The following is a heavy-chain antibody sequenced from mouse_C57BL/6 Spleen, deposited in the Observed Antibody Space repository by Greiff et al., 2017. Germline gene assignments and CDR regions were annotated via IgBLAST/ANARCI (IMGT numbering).Heavy chain of an antibody. V-gene: IGHV1-66*01. CDR2: IYPGSGNT. CDR3: ARSRGRAYFDY. J-gene: IGHJ2*01. D-gene: IGHD3-3*01. CDR1: GYSFTSYY. Sequence: QVQLQQSGPELVKPGASVKISCKASGYSFTSYYIHWVKQRPGQGLEWIGWIYPGSGNTKYNEKFKGKATLTADTSSSTAYMQLSSLTSEDSAVYYCARSRGRAYFDYWGQGTTLTVSS.